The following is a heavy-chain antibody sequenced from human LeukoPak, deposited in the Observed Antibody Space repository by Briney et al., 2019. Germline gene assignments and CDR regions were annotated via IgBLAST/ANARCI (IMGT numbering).Heavy chain of an antibody. CDR2: ISYDGSDK. D-gene: IGHD2-15*01. J-gene: IGHJ4*02. CDR1: GFTLSRYD. CDR3: ARDRGYCSGGSFYSAFDY. V-gene: IGHV3-30*04. Sequence: GRSLRLSCAASGFTLSRYDMHWVRQAPGKGLEWVAIISYDGSDKYYADSVKGRFTISRDNSKNTLYVQMNSLGPEDTALYYCARDRGYCSGGSFYSAFDYWGQGTLVTVSS.